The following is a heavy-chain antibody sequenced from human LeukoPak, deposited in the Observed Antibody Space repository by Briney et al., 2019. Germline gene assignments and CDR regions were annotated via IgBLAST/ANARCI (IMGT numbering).Heavy chain of an antibody. Sequence: PSETLSLTCTVSGGSISSYYWSWIRQPPGKGLGWMGYIYYSGSTNYNPSLKRRVTISVDTSKNQFSLKLSSVTAADTAVYYCARGDRYCSGGSCRYYFDYWGQGTLVTVSS. CDR3: ARGDRYCSGGSCRYYFDY. J-gene: IGHJ4*02. V-gene: IGHV4-59*01. D-gene: IGHD2-15*01. CDR1: GGSISSYY. CDR2: IYYSGST.